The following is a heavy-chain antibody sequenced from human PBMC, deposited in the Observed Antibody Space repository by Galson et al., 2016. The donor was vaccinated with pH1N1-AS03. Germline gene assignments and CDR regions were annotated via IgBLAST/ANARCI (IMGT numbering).Heavy chain of an antibody. CDR2: ITGAGDST. CDR1: GFTFNGYN. V-gene: IGHV3-43D*03. J-gene: IGHJ4*02. CDR3: AKSPGYCSAGSCSDQGYFDY. D-gene: IGHD2-15*01. Sequence: SLRLSCAASGFTFNGYNMHWVRQSSGKGLEWVALITGAGDSTFYADSVKGRFTISRDNAKNSLYLEMNSLRAEDTALYYCAKSPGYCSAGSCSDQGYFDYWGQGTLVTVSS.